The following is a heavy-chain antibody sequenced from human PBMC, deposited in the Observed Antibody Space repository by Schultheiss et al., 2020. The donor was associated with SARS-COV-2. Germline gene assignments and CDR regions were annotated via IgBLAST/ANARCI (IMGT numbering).Heavy chain of an antibody. Sequence: SETLSLTCTVSGGSISSYYWSWIRQPPGKGLEWIGYIYYSGSTNYNPSLKSRVTISVDKSKNQFSLKLSSVTAADTAVYYCARDCSGGSCYSGGDYWGQGTLVTVSS. CDR1: GGSISSYY. V-gene: IGHV4-59*12. D-gene: IGHD2-15*01. J-gene: IGHJ4*02. CDR2: IYYSGST. CDR3: ARDCSGGSCYSGGDY.